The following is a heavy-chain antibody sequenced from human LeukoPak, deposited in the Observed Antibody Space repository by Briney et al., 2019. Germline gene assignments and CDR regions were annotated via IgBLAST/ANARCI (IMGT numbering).Heavy chain of an antibody. D-gene: IGHD1/OR15-1a*01. Sequence: GGSLRLSCAVSGFTFSNYWMSWVRQAPGKGLEWVANIKEDGSQINHVDSVKGRFTISRDNAKNSLYLQMNSLRVEDTAVYYCAKHKIAWRTFDCWGQGTLVTVSS. CDR1: GFTFSNYW. J-gene: IGHJ4*02. CDR2: IKEDGSQI. CDR3: AKHKIAWRTFDC. V-gene: IGHV3-7*01.